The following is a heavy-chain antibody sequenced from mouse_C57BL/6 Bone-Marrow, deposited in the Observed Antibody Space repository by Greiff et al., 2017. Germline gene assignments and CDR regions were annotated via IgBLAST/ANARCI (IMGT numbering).Heavy chain of an antibody. J-gene: IGHJ2*01. CDR1: GYAFSSSW. Sequence: VQLQQSGPELVKPGASVKISCKASGYAFSSSWMNWVKQRPGKGLEWIGRIYPGDGDTNYNGKFKGKATLTADKSSSKAYMQLSSLTSEDSAVYFCVTNYYGSRRDYFDYWGQGTTLTVSS. D-gene: IGHD1-1*01. V-gene: IGHV1-82*01. CDR2: IYPGDGDT. CDR3: VTNYYGSRRDYFDY.